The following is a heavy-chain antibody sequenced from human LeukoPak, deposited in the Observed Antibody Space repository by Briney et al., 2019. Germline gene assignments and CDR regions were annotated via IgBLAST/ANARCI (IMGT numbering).Heavy chain of an antibody. D-gene: IGHD2-21*02. V-gene: IGHV4-59*08. Sequence: SETLSLTCTVSGGSISSYYWSWIRQPPGKGLEWIGYIYYSGSTNHNPSLKSRVTISVDTSKNQFSLKLNSVTAADTAVYYCARHSLSRQHIVVVTAVHWYFDLWGRGTLVTVSS. CDR3: ARHSLSRQHIVVVTAVHWYFDL. CDR1: GGSISSYY. J-gene: IGHJ2*01. CDR2: IYYSGST.